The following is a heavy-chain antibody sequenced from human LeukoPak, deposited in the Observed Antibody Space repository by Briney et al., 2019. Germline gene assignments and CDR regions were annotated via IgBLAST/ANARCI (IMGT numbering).Heavy chain of an antibody. J-gene: IGHJ6*02. Sequence: GRSLRLSCAASGFTFDDYAMNWVRQAPGKGLEWVSGITWNSGSTGYADSVKGRFTISRDNAKNSLYLQMNSLRAEDTALYYCAKDTRYSYGYGMDVWGQGTTVTAFS. CDR2: ITWNSGST. CDR3: AKDTRYSYGYGMDV. CDR1: GFTFDDYA. D-gene: IGHD5-18*01. V-gene: IGHV3-9*01.